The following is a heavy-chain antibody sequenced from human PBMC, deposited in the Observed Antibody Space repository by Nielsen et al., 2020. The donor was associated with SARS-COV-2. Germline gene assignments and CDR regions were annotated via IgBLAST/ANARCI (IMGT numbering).Heavy chain of an antibody. CDR1: GGTFSSHA. D-gene: IGHD3-3*01. CDR2: IIPILVKP. Sequence: SVKVSCKASGGTFSSHAINWVRQAPGQGLEWMGRIIPILVKPNYPQHFQGRVTITADKSTNTVHMELSSLRAEDTAVYYCARKRAVGPTGYEDLWGQGTLVSVSS. J-gene: IGHJ5*02. V-gene: IGHV1-69*04. CDR3: ARKRAVGPTGYEDL.